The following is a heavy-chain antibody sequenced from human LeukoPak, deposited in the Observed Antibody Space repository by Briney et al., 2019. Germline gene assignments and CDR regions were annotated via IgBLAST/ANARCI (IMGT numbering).Heavy chain of an antibody. Sequence: GGSLRLSCAASGFTFSSYSMNWVRQAPGKGLEWVSSISSSSSYIYYADSVKGRFTISRDNAKNSMYLQMNSLRAEDTAVYYCARKSPVSLDAFDIWGQGTMVTVSS. J-gene: IGHJ3*02. V-gene: IGHV3-21*01. D-gene: IGHD2-8*01. CDR3: ARKSPVSLDAFDI. CDR1: GFTFSSYS. CDR2: ISSSSSYI.